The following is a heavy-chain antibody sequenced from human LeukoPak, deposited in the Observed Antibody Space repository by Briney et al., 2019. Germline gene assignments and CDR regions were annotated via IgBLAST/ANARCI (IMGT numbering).Heavy chain of an antibody. CDR1: GYTFTGYY. CDR3: ARDKSPYPYDAFDI. Sequence: GASVKVSCKASGYTFTGYYMHWVRQAPGQGLEWMGWINPNSGGTNYAQKFQGWVTMTRDTSISTAYMELSRLRSDDTAVYYCARDKSPYPYDAFDIWGQGTMVTVSS. CDR2: INPNSGGT. V-gene: IGHV1-2*04. J-gene: IGHJ3*02.